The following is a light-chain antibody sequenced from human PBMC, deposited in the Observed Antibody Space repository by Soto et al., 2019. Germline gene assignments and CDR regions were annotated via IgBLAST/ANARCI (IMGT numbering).Light chain of an antibody. Sequence: EIVLTQSPGTLSLSPGERATLSCRASQSVSSSYLAWYQQKPGQAPRLLIYGASSRATGIPDRFSGSWSGTDFTLTISRLEPEDFAVYYCQQYGSSYTFGHGTKLEIK. J-gene: IGKJ2*01. V-gene: IGKV3-20*01. CDR1: QSVSSSY. CDR3: QQYGSSYT. CDR2: GAS.